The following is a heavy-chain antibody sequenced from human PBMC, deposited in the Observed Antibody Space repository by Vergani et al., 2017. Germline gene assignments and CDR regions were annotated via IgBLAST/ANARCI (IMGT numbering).Heavy chain of an antibody. J-gene: IGHJ4*02. D-gene: IGHD4-17*01. V-gene: IGHV3-64D*06. CDR2: ISSNGGST. Sequence: EVQLVESGGGLVQPGGSLRLSCAASGFTFSSYAMHWVRQAPGKGLEYVSAISSNGGSTYYADSVKGRFTISRDNSKNTLYLQMSSLRAEDTAVYYCVKVGTVTPRYWGQGTLVTVSS. CDR1: GFTFSSYA. CDR3: VKVGTVTPRY.